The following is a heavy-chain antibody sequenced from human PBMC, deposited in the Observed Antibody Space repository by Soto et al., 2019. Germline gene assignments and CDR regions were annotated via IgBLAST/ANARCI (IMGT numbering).Heavy chain of an antibody. CDR1: GGSVNTAPYH. CDR2: IYYTGST. J-gene: IGHJ3*02. V-gene: IGHV4-61*01. D-gene: IGHD3-16*02. Sequence: SETLSLTCTVSGGSVNTAPYHWSWIRQSPRNGLEWIGNIYYTGSTNYNPSFESRVAISLDTSNNQFSLRLTSLTAADTAVYYCARDRGIDYVWGSYRYTGDAFDIWGQGTMVTVSS. CDR3: ARDRGIDYVWGSYRYTGDAFDI.